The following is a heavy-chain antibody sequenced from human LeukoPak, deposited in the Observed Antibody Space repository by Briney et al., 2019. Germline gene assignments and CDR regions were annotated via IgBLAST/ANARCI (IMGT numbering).Heavy chain of an antibody. V-gene: IGHV4-31*03. J-gene: IGHJ6*02. CDR2: IYYSGST. CDR3: ARALGYCSSTSCRPYYYYGMDV. CDR1: GGSISGGGYY. D-gene: IGHD2-2*01. Sequence: SETLSLTCTVSGGSISGGGYYWSWIRQHPGKGLEWIGYIYYSGSTYYNPSLKSRVTISVDTSKNQFSLKLSSVTAADTAVYYCARALGYCSSTSCRPYYYYGMDVWGQGTTVTVSS.